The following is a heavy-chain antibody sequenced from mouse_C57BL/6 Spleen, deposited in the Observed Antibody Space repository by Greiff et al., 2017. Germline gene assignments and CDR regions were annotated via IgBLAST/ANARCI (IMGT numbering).Heavy chain of an antibody. Sequence: VQLQQSGAELVRPGASVTLSCKASGYTFTDYEMHWVKQTPVHGLEWIGAIDPETGGTAYNQKFKGKAILTADKSSSTAYMELRSRTSEDSAVYYCTNYGNIDYWGQGTTLTVSS. CDR1: GYTFTDYE. D-gene: IGHD2-1*01. V-gene: IGHV1-15*01. J-gene: IGHJ2*01. CDR2: IDPETGGT. CDR3: TNYGNIDY.